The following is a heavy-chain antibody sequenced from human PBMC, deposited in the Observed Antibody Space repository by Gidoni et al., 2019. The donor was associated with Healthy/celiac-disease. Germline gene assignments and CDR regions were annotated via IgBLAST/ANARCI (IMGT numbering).Heavy chain of an antibody. D-gene: IGHD3-10*01. J-gene: IGHJ6*02. CDR1: GGTFSSYA. V-gene: IGHV1-69*06. CDR3: ARDDRAYYGSGSFYGMDV. Sequence: QVQLVQSGAEVKKPGSSVKVSCKASGGTFSSYAISWVRQAPGQGLEWMGGIIPIFGTANYAQKFQGRVTITADKSTSTAYMELSSLRSEDTAVYYCARDDRAYYGSGSFYGMDVWGQGTTVTVSS. CDR2: IIPIFGTA.